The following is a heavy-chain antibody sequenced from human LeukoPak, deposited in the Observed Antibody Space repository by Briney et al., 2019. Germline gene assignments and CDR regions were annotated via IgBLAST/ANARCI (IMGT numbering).Heavy chain of an antibody. Sequence: GSLRLSCAASGFTFSSYSMNWVRQAPGKGLEWVSSISSSSSYIYYADSVKGRFTISRDNAKNSLYLLMNSLRADDTAVYYCAKRRDSSGFYPPFDYWGQGTLVTVSS. CDR2: ISSSSSYI. CDR1: GFTFSSYS. D-gene: IGHD3-22*01. CDR3: AKRRDSSGFYPPFDY. J-gene: IGHJ4*02. V-gene: IGHV3-21*04.